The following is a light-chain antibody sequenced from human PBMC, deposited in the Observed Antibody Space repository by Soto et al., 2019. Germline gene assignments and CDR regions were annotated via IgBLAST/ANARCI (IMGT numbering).Light chain of an antibody. CDR1: QTISSW. V-gene: IGKV1-5*03. Sequence: DIQITQSPATLSGSVGDRVTITCRASQTISSWLAWYQQKPRKAPKLLIYKASTLKSGVPSRFSGSGSGTEFTLTISSLQPDDFATYYCQQYETFSGTFGPGTKVDI. J-gene: IGKJ1*01. CDR3: QQYETFSGT. CDR2: KAS.